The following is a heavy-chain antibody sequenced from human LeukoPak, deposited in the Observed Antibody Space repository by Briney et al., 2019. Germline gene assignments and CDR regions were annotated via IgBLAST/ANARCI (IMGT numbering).Heavy chain of an antibody. D-gene: IGHD3-9*01. CDR3: ARLGIDYDILTGYIPDAFDI. Sequence: SETLSLTCTVSGGSISSYYWSWIRQPPGKGLEWIGYIYYSGSTNYNPSLKSRVTISVDTSKNQFSLKLSSVTAADTAVYYCARLGIDYDILTGYIPDAFDIWGQGTMVTVSS. CDR1: GGSISSYY. J-gene: IGHJ3*02. V-gene: IGHV4-59*08. CDR2: IYYSGST.